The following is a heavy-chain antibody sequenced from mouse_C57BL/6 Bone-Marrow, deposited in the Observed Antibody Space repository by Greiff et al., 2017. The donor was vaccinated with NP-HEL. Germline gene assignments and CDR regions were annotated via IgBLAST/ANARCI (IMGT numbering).Heavy chain of an antibody. J-gene: IGHJ1*03. V-gene: IGHV4-1*01. CDR1: GVDFSRYW. Sequence: EADGVDFSRYWMSWVRRAPGKGLEWIGEINPDSSTINYAPSLKDKFIISRDNAKNTLYLQMSKVRSEDTALYYCARRDYGGWYFDVWGTGTTVTVSS. CDR2: INPDSSTI. D-gene: IGHD1-1*01. CDR3: ARRDYGGWYFDV.